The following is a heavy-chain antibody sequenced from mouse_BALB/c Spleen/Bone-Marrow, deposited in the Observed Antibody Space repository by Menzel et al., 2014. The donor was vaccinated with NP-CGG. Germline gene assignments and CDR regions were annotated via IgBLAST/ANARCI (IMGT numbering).Heavy chain of an antibody. CDR1: GFTFSSYT. V-gene: IGHV5-12-2*01. CDR3: ARGLRGYAMDY. J-gene: IGHJ4*01. D-gene: IGHD2-4*01. CDR2: ISNGGGST. Sequence: EVMLVESGGGLVQPGGPLKLSCAASGFTFSSYTMSWVRQTPEKRLEWVAYISNGGGSTYYPDTVKGRFTISRDNAKNTLYLQMSSLKSEDTAMYYCARGLRGYAMDYWGQGTSVTVSS.